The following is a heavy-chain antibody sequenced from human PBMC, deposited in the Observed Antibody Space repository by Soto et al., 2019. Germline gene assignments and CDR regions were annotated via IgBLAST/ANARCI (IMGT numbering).Heavy chain of an antibody. V-gene: IGHV3-30-3*01. Sequence: GWSLRLSCAASGFTFSSYAMHLVRQAPGKGLEWVAVISYDGSNKYYADSVKGRFTISRDNSKNTLYLQMNSLRAEDTAVYYCARGPDSTYYDFWSGYYGAFDIWGEGTMVTVSS. J-gene: IGHJ3*02. CDR3: ARGPDSTYYDFWSGYYGAFDI. CDR2: ISYDGSNK. CDR1: GFTFSSYA. D-gene: IGHD3-3*01.